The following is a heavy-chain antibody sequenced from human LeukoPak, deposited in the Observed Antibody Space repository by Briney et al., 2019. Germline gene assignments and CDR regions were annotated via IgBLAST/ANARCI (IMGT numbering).Heavy chain of an antibody. CDR1: GGSISSGGYY. D-gene: IGHD3-3*01. V-gene: IGHV4-31*03. CDR2: IYYSGST. J-gene: IGHJ4*02. Sequence: PSETLSLTCTVSGGSISSGGYYWSWIRQHPGKGLEWIGYIYYSGSTYYNPSLKSRVTITVDTSKNQFSLKLSSVTAADTAVYYCARVRRVWARYYDFWSGPYYFDYWGQGTLVTVSS. CDR3: ARVRRVWARYYDFWSGPYYFDY.